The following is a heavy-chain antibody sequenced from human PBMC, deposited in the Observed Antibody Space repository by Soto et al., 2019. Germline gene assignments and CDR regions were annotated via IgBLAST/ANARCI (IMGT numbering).Heavy chain of an antibody. J-gene: IGHJ6*02. CDR3: AVDRSGSTADYYYYYGLDV. V-gene: IGHV1-18*01. D-gene: IGHD3-22*01. CDR2: ISAYSGKT. CDR1: VYMF. Sequence: QVQLMQSGAEVKKPGASVKVSCKTSVYMFISWVRQAPGQGPEWMGWISAYSGKTQYSQNFQDRFTMTTDTSTNTAYMELRSLRSEDTAIYYCAVDRSGSTADYYYYYGLDVWGQGTTVTVS.